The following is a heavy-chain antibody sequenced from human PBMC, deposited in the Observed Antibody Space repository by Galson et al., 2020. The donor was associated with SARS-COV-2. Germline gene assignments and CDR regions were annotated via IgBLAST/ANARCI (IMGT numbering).Heavy chain of an antibody. D-gene: IGHD6-13*01. CDR2: IYSGGTT. Sequence: GGSLRLSCAASGFTVSSNYMSWVRQAPGKGLEWVSIIYSGGTTYYADSVKGRFTISRHKSKNTLYLQMNSLRAEDTAVYYFARVGTDIAAAGTHGWFDPWGQGTLVTVSS. CDR3: ARVGTDIAAAGTHGWFDP. CDR1: GFTVSSNY. V-gene: IGHV3-53*04. J-gene: IGHJ5*02.